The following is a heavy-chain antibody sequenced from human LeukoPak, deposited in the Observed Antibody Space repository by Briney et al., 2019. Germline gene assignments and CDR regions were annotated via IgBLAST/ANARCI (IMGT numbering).Heavy chain of an antibody. CDR2: IYYSGST. CDR1: GGSISSGGYY. V-gene: IGHV4-31*03. D-gene: IGHD3-22*01. Sequence: SQTLSLTCTVSGGSISSGGYYWGWIRQHPGKGLEWIGYIYYSGSTYYNPSLKSRVTISVDTSKNQFSLKLSSVTAADTAVYYCARDLGHYYYDSSGYQDWGQGTLVTVSS. CDR3: ARDLGHYYYDSSGYQD. J-gene: IGHJ4*02.